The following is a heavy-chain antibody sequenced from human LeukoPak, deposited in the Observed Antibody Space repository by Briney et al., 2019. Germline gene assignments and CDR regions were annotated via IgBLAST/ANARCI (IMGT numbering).Heavy chain of an antibody. Sequence: SVKGSCKASGYTFTSYYMHWVRQAPGQGLEWMGWINPNSGGTNYAQKFQGWVTMTRDTSISTAYMELSRLRSDDTAVYYCARALPLGYCSSTSCPGAFDIWGQGTMVTVSS. J-gene: IGHJ3*02. CDR2: INPNSGGT. CDR1: GYTFTSYY. CDR3: ARALPLGYCSSTSCPGAFDI. V-gene: IGHV1-2*04. D-gene: IGHD2-2*01.